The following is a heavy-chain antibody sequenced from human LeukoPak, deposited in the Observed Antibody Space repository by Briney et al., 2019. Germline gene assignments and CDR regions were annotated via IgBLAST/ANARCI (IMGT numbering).Heavy chain of an antibody. CDR3: ARDIVYLIDEDYG. D-gene: IGHD4-17*01. CDR1: GSSFNSYY. V-gene: IGHV4-4*07. J-gene: IGHJ4*02. CDR2: IHTSGSA. Sequence: SETLSLTCTVSGSSFNSYYWSWIRQPAGKGLEWIGRIHTSGSAEYNPSLQSRVTLSVGVSKKQFSLKMTSATAADTAVYYCARDIVYLIDEDYGWGQGTLVTVSS.